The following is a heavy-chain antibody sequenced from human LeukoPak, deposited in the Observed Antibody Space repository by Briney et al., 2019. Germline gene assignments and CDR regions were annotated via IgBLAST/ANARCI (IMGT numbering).Heavy chain of an antibody. Sequence: SETLSLTCAVYGGSFSAYYWSWIRQPAGKGLEWIGRIYTSGSTNYNPSLKSRATMSVDTSKNQFSLKLSSVTAADTAVYYCARDQVVRGVITHDYWGQGTLVTVSS. J-gene: IGHJ4*02. V-gene: IGHV4-4*07. D-gene: IGHD3-10*01. CDR1: GGSFSAYY. CDR2: IYTSGST. CDR3: ARDQVVRGVITHDY.